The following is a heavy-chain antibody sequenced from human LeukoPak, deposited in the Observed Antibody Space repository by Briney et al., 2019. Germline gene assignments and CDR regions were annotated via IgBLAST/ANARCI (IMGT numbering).Heavy chain of an antibody. D-gene: IGHD4-23*01. CDR2: ITSNGGTT. CDR1: GFTFSSYG. CDR3: ARGIRWASDY. V-gene: IGHV3-64*01. Sequence: PGGSLRLSCAASGFTFSSYGMVWVRQAPGKGLEYVSGITSNGGTTYYGNSVKGRFTISRDNSKDTLYLQMGSLRTEDMAVYYCARGIRWASDYWGQGTLSPSPQ. J-gene: IGHJ4*02.